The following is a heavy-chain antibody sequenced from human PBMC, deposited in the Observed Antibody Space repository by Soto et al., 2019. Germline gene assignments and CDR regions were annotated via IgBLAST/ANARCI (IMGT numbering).Heavy chain of an antibody. CDR2: ISSNGGST. CDR1: GFTFSRYA. J-gene: IGHJ6*02. CDR3: ARAGDYGGYSYGMDV. Sequence: EVQLVESGGGLVQPGGSLRLSCAASGFTFSRYAMHWVRQAPGKGLEYVSTISSNGGSTYYANSVKGRFTISSDNSQNTLCLQMGSLRAEDMAVYFCARAGDYGGYSYGMDVWGQGTTVTVSS. V-gene: IGHV3-64*01. D-gene: IGHD4-17*01.